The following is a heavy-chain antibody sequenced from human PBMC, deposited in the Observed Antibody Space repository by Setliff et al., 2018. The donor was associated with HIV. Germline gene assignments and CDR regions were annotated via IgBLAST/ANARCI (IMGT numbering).Heavy chain of an antibody. Sequence: GSLRLSCAASGFTFSAHGMHWVRQAPGKGLEWVAFMRYDESSEYYAESVKGRFTVSRDNSNNTVYLQMNSLRAEDTAMYYCAKTQTVITVYGPFDSWGQGTPVTVSS. CDR2: MRYDESSE. CDR3: AKTQTVITVYGPFDS. J-gene: IGHJ4*02. CDR1: GFTFSAHG. D-gene: IGHD4-4*01. V-gene: IGHV3-30*02.